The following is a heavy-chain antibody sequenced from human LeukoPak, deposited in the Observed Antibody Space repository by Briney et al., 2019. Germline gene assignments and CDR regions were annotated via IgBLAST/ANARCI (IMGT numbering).Heavy chain of an antibody. D-gene: IGHD4-23*01. CDR2: ISSSGSTI. CDR3: ARVHRATGVYYFDY. J-gene: IGHJ4*02. V-gene: IGHV3-11*01. CDR1: VFTFRDYY. Sequence: GGSLRLSCAASVFTFRDYYMSWIRQAPGKGLAWVSYISSSGSTIYYADSVKVRFTISRDNAKNSLYLQMNSLRAEDTAVYYCARVHRATGVYYFDYWGQGTLVTVSS.